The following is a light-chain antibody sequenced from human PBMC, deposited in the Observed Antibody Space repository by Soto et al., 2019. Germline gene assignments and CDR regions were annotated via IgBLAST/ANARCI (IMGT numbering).Light chain of an antibody. V-gene: IGKV2-28*01. J-gene: IGKJ1*01. CDR3: MQALQTRT. CDR1: QSLLHSNGYNY. Sequence: DIVMTQSPLSLPVTPGEPASISCRSSQSLLHSNGYNYLDWYLQKPGQSPQLLIYLGSNRVSVVPDRFSGSGAGTDFTLKISRVEAEDVGVYYCMQALQTRTFGQGTKVEIK. CDR2: LGS.